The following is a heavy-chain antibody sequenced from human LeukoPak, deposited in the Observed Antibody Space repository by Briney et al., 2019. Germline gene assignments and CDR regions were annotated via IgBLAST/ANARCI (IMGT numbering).Heavy chain of an antibody. V-gene: IGHV3-7*01. D-gene: IGHD4-23*01. CDR3: ATSADSPGNS. CDR1: GFTFSRYW. CDR2: LKQDGSAK. J-gene: IGHJ4*02. Sequence: GGSLRLSCVASGFTFSRYWMSWVRQAPGKGLAWVANLKQDGSAKYYVDSVKGRFTISRDNAKNSLYLQMTNVRAEDTAVYYCATSADSPGNSWGQGTLITVSS.